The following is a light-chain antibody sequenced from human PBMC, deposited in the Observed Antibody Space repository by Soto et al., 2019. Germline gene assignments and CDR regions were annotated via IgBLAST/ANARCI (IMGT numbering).Light chain of an antibody. CDR2: VDS. V-gene: IGLV3-21*02. J-gene: IGLJ1*01. Sequence: SYELTQPHSVSVAPGQTARITCGGNNIESKSVHWYQQRPGQAPVLVIYVDSDRPSGIPDRFSASTSGNTAALTISRVEAGDDADYYCKVCDTISDHYVFGSGTKLTVL. CDR1: NIESKS. CDR3: KVCDTISDHYV.